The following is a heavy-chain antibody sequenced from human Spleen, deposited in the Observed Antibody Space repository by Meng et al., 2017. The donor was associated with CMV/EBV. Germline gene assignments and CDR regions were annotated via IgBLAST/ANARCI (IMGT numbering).Heavy chain of an antibody. D-gene: IGHD6-13*01. V-gene: IGHV1-2*02. CDR3: ARGGGSSWSAVDY. CDR2: IHPQSGVT. Sequence: ASVKVSCKASGYTFTDHYFHWVRQAPGQGLEWMGWIHPQSGVTNYAQKFQARVTLTRDTSINTGYMELSRLTSDDTAVYYCARGGGSSWSAVDYWGQGTLVTVSS. CDR1: GYTFTDHY. J-gene: IGHJ4*02.